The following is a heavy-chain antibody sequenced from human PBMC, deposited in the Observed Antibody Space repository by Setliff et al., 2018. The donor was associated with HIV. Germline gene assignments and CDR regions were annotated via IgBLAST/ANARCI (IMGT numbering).Heavy chain of an antibody. V-gene: IGHV3-23*01. CDR2: ISGSGGET. D-gene: IGHD6-19*01. J-gene: IGHJ4*02. Sequence: PGESLKISCTASGFTFSTSAMTWVRQAPGKGLEWVSSISGSGGETYYAGSVKGRFTISRDNSKNTVYLQMNSLRAEDTAVYYCAKGSRVAGYYFDSWGQGTLVTVSS. CDR3: AKGSRVAGYYFDS. CDR1: GFTFSTSA.